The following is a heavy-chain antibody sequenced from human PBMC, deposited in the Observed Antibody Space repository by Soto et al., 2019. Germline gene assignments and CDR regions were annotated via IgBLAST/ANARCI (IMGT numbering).Heavy chain of an antibody. CDR3: AKDPSPQPTAVVTPGWFDP. V-gene: IGHV4-31*03. Sequence: QVQLQESGPGLAEPSQTLSLTCTVSGDSISVGGYYWSWIRQRPGQGLEWLGYIYYTGTTYYNPSLKRRLTISIDTSRHQFSLKLRSLTAADTAVYYCAKDPSPQPTAVVTPGWFDPWGQGTLVTVSS. J-gene: IGHJ5*02. CDR1: GDSISVGGYY. D-gene: IGHD2-21*02. CDR2: IYYTGTT.